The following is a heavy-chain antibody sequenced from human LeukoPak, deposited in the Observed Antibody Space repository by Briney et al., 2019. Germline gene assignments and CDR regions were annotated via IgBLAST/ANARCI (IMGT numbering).Heavy chain of an antibody. J-gene: IGHJ4*02. Sequence: GASVKVSCKAAGYTFTGYYMHWVRQAPGQGLEWVGWINPNSGGTNYAQKFQGRVTMTRDTSISAAYMELRRLRSDDTAVYYCARDSGYGGNSIDYWGQGTLVTVSS. CDR3: ARDSGYGGNSIDY. CDR2: INPNSGGT. V-gene: IGHV1-2*02. D-gene: IGHD4-23*01. CDR1: GYTFTGYY.